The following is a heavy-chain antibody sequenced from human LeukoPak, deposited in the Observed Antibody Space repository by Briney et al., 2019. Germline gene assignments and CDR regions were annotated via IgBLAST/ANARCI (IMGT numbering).Heavy chain of an antibody. Sequence: SETLSLTCTVSGGSISSSSYYWGWIRQPPGKGLEWIGSIYYSGSTYYNPSLKSRVTISVDTSKNQFSLKLSSVTAADTAVYFCASFSVAVPPPRFACGGQGTRVTVS. CDR3: ASFSVAVPPPRFAC. CDR1: GGSISSSSYY. J-gene: IGHJ4*02. V-gene: IGHV4-39*01. CDR2: IYYSGST. D-gene: IGHD6-19*01.